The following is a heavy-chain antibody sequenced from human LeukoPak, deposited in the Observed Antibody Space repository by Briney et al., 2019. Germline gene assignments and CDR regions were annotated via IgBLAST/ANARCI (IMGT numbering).Heavy chain of an antibody. CDR3: ARESLDFWSGSPYYGMDV. Sequence: ASVKVSCKASGGTFSSYAISWVRQAPGQGLEWMGWRSPYNGNTNYAQKFQDRFTMTTDTSTSTATMELRSLKSDDTAVYYCARESLDFWSGSPYYGMDVWGQGTTVTVSS. CDR1: GGTFSSYA. CDR2: RSPYNGNT. D-gene: IGHD3-3*01. V-gene: IGHV1-18*01. J-gene: IGHJ6*02.